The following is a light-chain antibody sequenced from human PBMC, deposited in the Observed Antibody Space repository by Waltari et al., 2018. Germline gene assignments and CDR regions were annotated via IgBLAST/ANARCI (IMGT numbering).Light chain of an antibody. V-gene: IGKV3D-15*01. J-gene: IGKJ3*01. CDR2: GAS. CDR3: QQYNNWPPLFT. CDR1: QSVSSN. Sequence: EVVMTQSPVTLSVSPGDRATLSCRASQSVSSNLAWYQQKPGQAPRLLIYGASTRATGIPARFSGNGSGTEFTLTISSLQSEDFAVYYCQQYNNWPPLFTVGPGTKVDMK.